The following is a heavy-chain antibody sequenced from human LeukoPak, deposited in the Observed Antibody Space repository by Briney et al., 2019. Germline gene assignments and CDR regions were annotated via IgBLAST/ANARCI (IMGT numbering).Heavy chain of an antibody. V-gene: IGHV4-59*01. CDR3: ARGHIVGANFDY. CDR1: GGSISSYY. Sequence: SETLSLTCTVSGGSISSYYWSWIRQPPGKGLEWIGYIYYSGSTNYNPSLKSRVTISVDTSKNQFSLKLSSVTAADTAVYYCARGHIVGANFDYWGQGTLVTVSS. J-gene: IGHJ4*02. CDR2: IYYSGST. D-gene: IGHD1-26*01.